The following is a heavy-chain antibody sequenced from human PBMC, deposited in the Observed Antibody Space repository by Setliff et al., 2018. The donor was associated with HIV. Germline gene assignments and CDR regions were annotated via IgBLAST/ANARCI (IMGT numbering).Heavy chain of an antibody. D-gene: IGHD5-18*01. CDR1: GGSISEYY. CDR3: ARRGHGYGYPIDAFDI. CDR2: IDYSGST. Sequence: KTSETLSLTCTVSGGSISEYYWSWIRQPPGKGLEWIGYIDYSGSTNYNASLKSRLTMSIDTSKSQFSLKLSSVTAADTAVYYCARRGHGYGYPIDAFDIWGQGRMVTVSS. J-gene: IGHJ3*02. V-gene: IGHV4-59*08.